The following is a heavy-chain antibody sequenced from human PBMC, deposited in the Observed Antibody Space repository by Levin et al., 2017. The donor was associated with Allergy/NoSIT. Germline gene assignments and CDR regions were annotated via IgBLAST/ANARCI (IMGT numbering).Heavy chain of an antibody. Sequence: ASVKVSCKASGYTFTGYYMHWVRQAPGQGLEWMGWINPNSGGTNYAQKFQGRVTMTRDTSISTAYMELSRLRSDDTAVYYCARVGLQYCSGGSCYHYYYGMDVWGQGTTVTVSS. CDR2: INPNSGGT. CDR3: ARVGLQYCSGGSCYHYYYGMDV. CDR1: GYTFTGYY. J-gene: IGHJ6*02. V-gene: IGHV1-2*02. D-gene: IGHD2-15*01.